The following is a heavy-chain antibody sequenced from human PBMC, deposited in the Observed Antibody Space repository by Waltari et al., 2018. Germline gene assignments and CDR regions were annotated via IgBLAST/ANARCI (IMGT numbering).Heavy chain of an antibody. V-gene: IGHV3-23*01. CDR1: GFTFSSQA. D-gene: IGHD3-16*01. Sequence: EVKLLESGGGLVQPGGSRRLSCAASGFTFSSQAMSWVRQAPGRGLEWVSVIDGRGGSATYYADSVKGRFTISRDNSKNTLYLQMDSLRAEDTAVYYCAREQAQVESNKYYYFGLDIWGQGTTVTVSS. CDR3: AREQAQVESNKYYYFGLDI. J-gene: IGHJ6*02. CDR2: IDGRGGSAT.